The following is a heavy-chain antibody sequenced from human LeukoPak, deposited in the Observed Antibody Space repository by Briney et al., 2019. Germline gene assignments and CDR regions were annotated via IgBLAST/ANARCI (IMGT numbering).Heavy chain of an antibody. Sequence: SETLSLTCSVSSVSINGYYWSWIRQSAGKGLEWLGRFYFSGCSDYNPSLKSRVSMSTDTSQNHFYLRLTSVTAADTGVYFCAREVNEKHDAFDMWGQGTMVAVSS. V-gene: IGHV4-4*07. CDR1: SVSINGYY. J-gene: IGHJ3*02. CDR2: FYFSGCS. D-gene: IGHD2-8*01. CDR3: AREVNEKHDAFDM.